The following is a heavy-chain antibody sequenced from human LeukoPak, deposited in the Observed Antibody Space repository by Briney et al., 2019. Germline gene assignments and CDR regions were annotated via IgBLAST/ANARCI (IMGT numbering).Heavy chain of an antibody. D-gene: IGHD1-1*01. CDR2: ISTSSIYM. V-gene: IGHV3-21*01. Sequence: GGSLRLSCAASGFTFSSYTMNWVRQAPGKGPEWVSSISTSSIYMYYADSVKGRFTVSRDNAKNSLYLQIDSLSAEDTALYYCARRADNYYYYRYMDVWGKGTTVTVFS. CDR3: ARRADNYYYYRYMDV. J-gene: IGHJ6*03. CDR1: GFTFSSYT.